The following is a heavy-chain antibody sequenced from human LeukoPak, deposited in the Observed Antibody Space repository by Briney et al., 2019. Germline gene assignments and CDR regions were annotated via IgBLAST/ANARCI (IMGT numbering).Heavy chain of an antibody. CDR1: GGSISSSSYY. CDR2: IYYSGST. D-gene: IGHD3-10*01. Sequence: PSETLSLTCTVSGGSISSSSYYWGWIRQPPGKGLEWIGSIYYSGSTYYNPSLKSRVTISVDTSKNQFSLKLSSVTAADAAVYYCASDNYYGSGRIYWGQGTLVTASS. J-gene: IGHJ4*02. V-gene: IGHV4-39*07. CDR3: ASDNYYGSGRIY.